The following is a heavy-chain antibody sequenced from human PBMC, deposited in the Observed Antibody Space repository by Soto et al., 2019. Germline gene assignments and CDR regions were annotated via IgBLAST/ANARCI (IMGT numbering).Heavy chain of an antibody. V-gene: IGHV1-24*01. J-gene: IGHJ6*02. CDR3: TTKVDRNYYYYYYGMDV. CDR1: GYTLTELS. Sequence: QVQLVQSGAEVKKPGASVKVSCKVSGYTLTELSMHWVRQAPGKGLEWMGGFDPEDGETIYAQKFQGRVTMTEDTSTDTAYMGLSSLRSEDTAVYYCTTKVDRNYYYYYYGMDVWGQGTTVTVSS. CDR2: FDPEDGET. D-gene: IGHD1-1*01.